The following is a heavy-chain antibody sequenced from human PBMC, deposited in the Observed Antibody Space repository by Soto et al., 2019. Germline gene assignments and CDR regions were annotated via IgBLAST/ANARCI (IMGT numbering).Heavy chain of an antibody. D-gene: IGHD3-22*01. CDR3: ARVTFDSSTYSGY. CDR1: SDSINSGGYY. V-gene: IGHV4-31*03. Sequence: SETLSLTCSVSSDSINSGGYYWSWIRQHPGKGLEWIGYMYYSGNTYYNPSLKSRLTISVDTSKNQFSLKLSSVTAADTAVYYCARVTFDSSTYSGYWGQGTLVTVSS. J-gene: IGHJ4*02. CDR2: MYYSGNT.